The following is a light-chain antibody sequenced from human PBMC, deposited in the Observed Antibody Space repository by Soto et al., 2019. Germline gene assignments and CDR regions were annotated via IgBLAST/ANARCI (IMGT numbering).Light chain of an antibody. V-gene: IGLV1-40*01. CDR1: SSNIGATYD. CDR2: GNS. Sequence: QAVVTQPPSVSGAPGQRDTITCTGSSSNIGATYDVQWYQQLPGTAPKLLIYGNSNRPSGVPDQFSGSKSGTSASLAITGLQADDEADYYCQSYDSSLSAHYVFGTGTKLTVL. CDR3: QSYDSSLSAHYV. J-gene: IGLJ1*01.